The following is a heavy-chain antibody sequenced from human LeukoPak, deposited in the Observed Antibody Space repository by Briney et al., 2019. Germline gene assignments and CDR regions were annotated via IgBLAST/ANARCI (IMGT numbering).Heavy chain of an antibody. V-gene: IGHV4-59*01. CDR3: ARGPEYYYDSSGYYSIFDY. CDR1: GGSISSYY. Sequence: PSETLSLTCTVSGGSISSYYWSWIRQPPGKGLEWIGYIYYSGSTNYNPSLKSRVTISIDTSKNQFSLKLSSVTAADAAVYYCARGPEYYYDSSGYYSIFDYWGQGTLVTVSS. J-gene: IGHJ4*02. CDR2: IYYSGST. D-gene: IGHD3-22*01.